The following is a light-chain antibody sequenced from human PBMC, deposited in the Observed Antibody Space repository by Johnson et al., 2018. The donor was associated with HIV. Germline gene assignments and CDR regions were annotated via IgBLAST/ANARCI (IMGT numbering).Light chain of an antibody. Sequence: QSVLTQPPSVSAAPGQKVTISCSGSSSNIGNSYVSWYQQLTGTAPKLLIYDNNKRPSGIPDRFSGSKSGTSATLGITGLQTGDEADYYCGTWDYSLSGYVFGTGTKVTVL. J-gene: IGLJ1*01. CDR2: DNN. CDR3: GTWDYSLSGYV. V-gene: IGLV1-51*01. CDR1: SSNIGNSY.